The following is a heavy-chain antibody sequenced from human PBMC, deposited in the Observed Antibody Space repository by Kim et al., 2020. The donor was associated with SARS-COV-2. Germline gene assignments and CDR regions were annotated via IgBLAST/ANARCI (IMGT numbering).Heavy chain of an antibody. Sequence: SETLSLTCTVSGGSVSSYYWSWLRQPPGKGLEWIGYISYSGRTKYIPSLNGRVTISLDTSKNQFSLKLSSVTAADTAVYYCARNPLYCDGGSCYSDWYFDLWGRGTLLTVSS. CDR2: ISYSGRT. V-gene: IGHV4-59*02. CDR1: GGSVSSYY. D-gene: IGHD2-15*01. J-gene: IGHJ2*01. CDR3: ARNPLYCDGGSCYSDWYFDL.